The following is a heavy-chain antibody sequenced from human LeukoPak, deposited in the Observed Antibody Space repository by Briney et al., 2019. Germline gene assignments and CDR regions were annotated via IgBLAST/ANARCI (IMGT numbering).Heavy chain of an antibody. CDR2: ITSSGSSM. CDR1: GFTFSSYS. J-gene: IGHJ3*01. CDR3: FDV. V-gene: IGHV3-21*01. D-gene: IGHD3-9*01. Sequence: GGSLRLSCAASGFTFSSYSMNGVRQAPGKGLEWVSSITSSGSSMYYADSVKGRFTISRDNAESSEYFYCTRDIDEVLTGDDAFDVWGQGTVVTVSS.